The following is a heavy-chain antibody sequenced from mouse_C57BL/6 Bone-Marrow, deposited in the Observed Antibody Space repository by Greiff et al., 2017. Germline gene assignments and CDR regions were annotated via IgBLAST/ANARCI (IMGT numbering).Heavy chain of an antibody. V-gene: IGHV5-9-1*02. D-gene: IGHD1-1*01. J-gene: IGHJ1*03. CDR1: GFTFSSYA. CDR3: TRDRLYYGSGYWYFDV. CDR2: ISSGGDYI. Sequence: EVQVVESGEGLVKPGGSLKLSCAASGFTFSSYAMSWVRQTPEKRLEWVAYISSGGDYIYYADTVKGRFTISRDNARNTLYLQMSSLKSEDTAMYYCTRDRLYYGSGYWYFDVWGTGTTVTVSS.